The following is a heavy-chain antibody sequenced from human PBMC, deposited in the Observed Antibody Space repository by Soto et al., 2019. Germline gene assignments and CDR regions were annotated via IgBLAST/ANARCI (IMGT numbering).Heavy chain of an antibody. CDR3: ARDHRVRRYCSGGSCYNWFDP. CDR1: GGSISSYY. J-gene: IGHJ5*02. CDR2: IYTSGST. D-gene: IGHD2-15*01. V-gene: IGHV4-4*07. Sequence: SETLSLTCTVSGGSISSYYWSWIRQPAGKGLEWVGRIYTSGSTNYNPSLKSRVTMSVDTSKNQFSLKLSSVTAADTAVYYCARDHRVRRYCSGGSCYNWFDPWRQGTQVTVSS.